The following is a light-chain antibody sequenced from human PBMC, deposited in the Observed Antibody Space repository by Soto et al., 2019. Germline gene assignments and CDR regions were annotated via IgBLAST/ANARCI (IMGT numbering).Light chain of an antibody. CDR1: QSVSSN. Sequence: EIVMTQSPATLSVSPGERATLSCRASQSVSSNLAWYQQKPGQAPRLLIYGASTRATGIPARFSGSGSGTEFTLTISSLQSEDFAVYPCQQYNNWRTFGQGTKV. V-gene: IGKV3-15*01. CDR2: GAS. CDR3: QQYNNWRT. J-gene: IGKJ1*01.